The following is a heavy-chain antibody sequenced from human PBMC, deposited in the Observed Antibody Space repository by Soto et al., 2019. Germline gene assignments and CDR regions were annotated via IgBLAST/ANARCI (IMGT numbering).Heavy chain of an antibody. V-gene: IGHV3-33*01. CDR2: IWYDGSNK. CDR3: ARDAGHSSSWYRTLNYYYGMDV. Sequence: AGGSLRLSCAASGFTFSSYGMHWVRQAPGKGLEWVAVIWYDGSNKYYADSVKGRFTISRDNSKNTLYLQMNSLRAEDTAVYYCARDAGHSSSWYRTLNYYYGMDVWGQGTTVTVSS. CDR1: GFTFSSYG. J-gene: IGHJ6*02. D-gene: IGHD6-13*01.